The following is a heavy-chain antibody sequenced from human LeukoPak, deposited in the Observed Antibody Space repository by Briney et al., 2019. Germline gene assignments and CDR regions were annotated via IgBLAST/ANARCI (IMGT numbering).Heavy chain of an antibody. CDR3: ARDAPDFWSGYYRFDYYYYYMDV. CDR2: IYTSGST. CDR1: GGSISSGSYY. V-gene: IGHV4-61*02. D-gene: IGHD3-3*01. Sequence: SQTLSLTCTVSGGSISSGSYYWSWIRQPAGKGLEWIGRIYTSGSTNYNPSLKSRVTIAVDTSKNQFSLKLSSVTAADTAVYYCARDAPDFWSGYYRFDYYYYYMDVWGKGTTVTVSS. J-gene: IGHJ6*03.